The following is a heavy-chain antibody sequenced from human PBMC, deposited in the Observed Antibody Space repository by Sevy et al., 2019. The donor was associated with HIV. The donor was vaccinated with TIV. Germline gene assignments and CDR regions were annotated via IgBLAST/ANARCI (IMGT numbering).Heavy chain of an antibody. D-gene: IGHD1-26*01. J-gene: IGHJ6*03. CDR3: AKNPGVGSYYYMDV. V-gene: IGHV3-23*01. Sequence: GGSLRLSCAASGFTFSSYAMSWVRQAPGKGLEWVSSISGSGGTTYYADSVKGRFTVSRDNSKNTLYLQINSLRVEDMAVYYCAKNPGVGSYYYMDVWGKGTTVTVSS. CDR1: GFTFSSYA. CDR2: ISGSGGTT.